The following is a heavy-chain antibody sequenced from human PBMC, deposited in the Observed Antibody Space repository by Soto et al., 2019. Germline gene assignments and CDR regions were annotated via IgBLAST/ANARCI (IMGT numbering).Heavy chain of an antibody. CDR1: GYSFTSYW. J-gene: IGHJ6*03. Sequence: PGESLKISCKGSGYSFTSYWIGWVRQMPGKGLEWMGIIYPGDSDTRYSPSFQGQVTISADKSISTAYLQWSSLKASDTAMYYFSRHLATETSSLMNYYYMDVWGKGTTVTVSS. CDR2: IYPGDSDT. CDR3: SRHLATETSSLMNYYYMDV. D-gene: IGHD4-4*01. V-gene: IGHV5-51*01.